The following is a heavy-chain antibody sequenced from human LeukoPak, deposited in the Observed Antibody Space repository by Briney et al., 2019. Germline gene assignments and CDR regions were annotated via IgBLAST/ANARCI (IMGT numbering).Heavy chain of an antibody. Sequence: KASETLSLTCTVSGGSVSSGNYYWNWIRQPPGKGLEWIAYFYYTGSTAYNPSLKSRVTISVDTSKNQFSLKLSSVTAADTAVYCCARGYCTGGSCYYFDYWGQGTLVTVSS. CDR3: ARGYCTGGSCYYFDY. V-gene: IGHV4-61*01. D-gene: IGHD2-15*01. CDR2: FYYTGST. J-gene: IGHJ4*02. CDR1: GGSVSSGNYY.